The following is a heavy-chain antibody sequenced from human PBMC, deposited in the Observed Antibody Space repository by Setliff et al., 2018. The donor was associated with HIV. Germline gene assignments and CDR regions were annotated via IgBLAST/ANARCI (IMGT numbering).Heavy chain of an antibody. D-gene: IGHD3-22*01. Sequence: PSETLSLTCTVSGGSISSGGYYWSWIRQHPGKGLEWIGYIYYSGGTYYNPPLKSRVTISVDTSKNQFSLKLSSVTAADTAVYYCARHDHSDNLSYPMDVWGKGTTVTVSS. J-gene: IGHJ6*03. V-gene: IGHV4-31*03. CDR3: ARHDHSDNLSYPMDV. CDR1: GGSISSGGYY. CDR2: IYYSGGT.